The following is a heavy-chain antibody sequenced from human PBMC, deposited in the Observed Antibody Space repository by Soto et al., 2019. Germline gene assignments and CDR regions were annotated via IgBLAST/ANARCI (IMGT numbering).Heavy chain of an antibody. CDR3: ARAQTYYDFWSGLMNWFDP. V-gene: IGHV1-18*01. D-gene: IGHD3-3*01. CDR2: ISAYNGNT. Sequence: QVQLVQSGAEVKKPGASVKVSCKASGYTFTSYGISWVRQAPGQGLERMGWISAYNGNTNYAQKLQGRVTMTTDTYTSTAYMELRSLRSDCTAVYYCARAQTYYDFWSGLMNWFDPWGQGTLVTVSS. CDR1: GYTFTSYG. J-gene: IGHJ5*02.